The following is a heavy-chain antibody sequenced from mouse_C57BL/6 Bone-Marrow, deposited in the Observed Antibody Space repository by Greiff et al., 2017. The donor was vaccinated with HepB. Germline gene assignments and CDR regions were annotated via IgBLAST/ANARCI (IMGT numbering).Heavy chain of an antibody. CDR3: ARPPYGNYALDG. CDR2: IYPGSGST. D-gene: IGHD2-1*01. V-gene: IGHV1-55*01. CDR1: GYTFTSYW. Sequence: VKLQQPGAELVKPGASVKMSCKASGYTFTSYWITWVKQRPGQGLEWIGDIYPGSGSTNYNEKFKSKATLTVDTSSSTAYMQLSSLTSEYSAVYYCARPPYGNYALDGWGQGTTLTVSS. J-gene: IGHJ2*01.